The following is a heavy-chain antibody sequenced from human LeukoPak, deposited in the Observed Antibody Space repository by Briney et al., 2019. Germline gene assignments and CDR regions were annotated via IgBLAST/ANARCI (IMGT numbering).Heavy chain of an antibody. Sequence: GGSLRLSCAASGFTFSSYAMHWVRQAPGKGLEWVAVISYDGSNKYYADSVKGRFTISRDNSKNTLYLQMNSLRAEDTAVYYCARDPELRYFDWLLPYYFDYWGQGTLVTVSS. D-gene: IGHD3-9*01. J-gene: IGHJ4*02. V-gene: IGHV3-30-3*01. CDR3: ARDPELRYFDWLLPYYFDY. CDR1: GFTFSSYA. CDR2: ISYDGSNK.